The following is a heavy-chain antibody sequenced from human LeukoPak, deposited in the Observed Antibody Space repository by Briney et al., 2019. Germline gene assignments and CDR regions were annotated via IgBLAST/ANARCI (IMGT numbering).Heavy chain of an antibody. J-gene: IGHJ5*02. CDR3: ARDFYDYVWGSYRYPDWFDP. D-gene: IGHD3-16*02. CDR2: IYTSGST. CDR1: GGSISSYY. V-gene: IGHV4-4*07. Sequence: SETLSLTCTVSGGSISSYYWSWIRQPAGKGLEWIGRIYTSGSTNYNPSLKSRVTMSVDTPKNQFSLKLSSVTAADTAVYYCARDFYDYVWGSYRYPDWFDPWGQGTLVTVSS.